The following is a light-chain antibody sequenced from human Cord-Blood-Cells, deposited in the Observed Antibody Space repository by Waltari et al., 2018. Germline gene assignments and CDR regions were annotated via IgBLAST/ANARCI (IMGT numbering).Light chain of an antibody. CDR3: CSYAGSYTGV. Sequence: QSALTQPRSVSGSPGQSVTISCTGTSSDVGGYNYVSWYQQHPGKAPKLMIYDVSKLPSGVPDLFSGYKSVNTTSLTISGLQAEDEADYYCCSYAGSYTGVFGGGTKLTVL. J-gene: IGLJ2*01. CDR1: SSDVGGYNY. V-gene: IGLV2-11*01. CDR2: DVS.